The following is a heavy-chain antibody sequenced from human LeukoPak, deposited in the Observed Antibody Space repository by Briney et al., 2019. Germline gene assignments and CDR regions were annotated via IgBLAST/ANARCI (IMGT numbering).Heavy chain of an antibody. Sequence: PSETLSLTCTVSGGSVSSSSSYWGWIRQPPGKGLEWIGSISYSGGTYYNPSLKSRVTISVDTSKNQFSLKLSSVTAADTAVYYCARAYSSSPTIGYWFDPWGQGTLVTVSS. V-gene: IGHV4-39*07. CDR3: ARAYSSSPTIGYWFDP. CDR2: ISYSGGT. CDR1: GGSVSSSSSY. D-gene: IGHD6-6*01. J-gene: IGHJ5*02.